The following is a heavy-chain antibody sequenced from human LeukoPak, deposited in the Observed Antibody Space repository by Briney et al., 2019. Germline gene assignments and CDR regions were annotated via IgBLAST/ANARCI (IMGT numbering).Heavy chain of an antibody. J-gene: IGHJ4*02. Sequence: GGSLRLPCAASGFTFSSYAMSWVRQAPGKGLEWVSAISGSGGSTYYADSVKGRFTISRDNSKNTLYLQMNSLRAEDTAVYYCAKEGNYYDSSGYYLGYYFDYWGQGTLVTVSS. CDR1: GFTFSSYA. CDR3: AKEGNYYDSSGYYLGYYFDY. V-gene: IGHV3-23*01. CDR2: ISGSGGST. D-gene: IGHD3-22*01.